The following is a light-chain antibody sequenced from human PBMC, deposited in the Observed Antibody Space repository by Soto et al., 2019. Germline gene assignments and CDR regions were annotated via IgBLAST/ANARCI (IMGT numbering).Light chain of an antibody. CDR2: GNS. CDR1: SSNIGAGYD. CDR3: QSSDSSLSGSEV. Sequence: QSVLTQPPSVSGAPGQRVTISCTGSSSNIGAGYDVHWYQQLPGTAPKLLIYGNSNRPSGVPDRFSGSKSGTSASLAITGLQADDEADYYCQSSDSSLSGSEVFGGGTKVTVL. V-gene: IGLV1-40*01. J-gene: IGLJ3*02.